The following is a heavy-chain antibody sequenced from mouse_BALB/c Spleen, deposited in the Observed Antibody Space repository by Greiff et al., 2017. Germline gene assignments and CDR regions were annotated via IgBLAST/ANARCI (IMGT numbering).Heavy chain of an antibody. D-gene: IGHD2-4*01. CDR1: GYSFTGYS. Sequence: LVKTGASVKISCKASGYSFTGYSMHWVKQSHGKSLEWIGYISCYNGATSYNQKFKGKATFTVDTSSSTAYMQFNSLTSEDSAVYYCARYDYGWYYAMDYWGQGTSVTVSS. J-gene: IGHJ4*01. V-gene: IGHV1S34*01. CDR2: ISCYNGAT. CDR3: ARYDYGWYYAMDY.